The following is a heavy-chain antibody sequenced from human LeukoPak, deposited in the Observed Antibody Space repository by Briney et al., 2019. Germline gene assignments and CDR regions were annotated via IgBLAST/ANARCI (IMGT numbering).Heavy chain of an antibody. Sequence: EASVKVSCKASGYTFTSYGISWVRRAPGQGLEWMGWISAYNGNTNYAQKLQGRVTMTTDTSTSTAYMELRSLRSDDTAVYYCARVWSGYLIDYWGQGTLVTVSS. CDR2: ISAYNGNT. V-gene: IGHV1-18*01. CDR3: ARVWSGYLIDY. D-gene: IGHD3-3*01. CDR1: GYTFTSYG. J-gene: IGHJ4*02.